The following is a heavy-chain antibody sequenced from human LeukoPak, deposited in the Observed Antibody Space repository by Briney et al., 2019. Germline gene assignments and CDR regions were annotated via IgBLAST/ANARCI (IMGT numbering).Heavy chain of an antibody. CDR2: ISGSGGST. Sequence: PGGSLRLSCAASGFTFSSYWMSWVRQAPGKGLEWVSAISGSGGSTYYADSVKGRFTISRDNAKNSLYLQMNSLRAEDTAVYFCGRGTNWSPLDFDSWGQGTRVTVSS. J-gene: IGHJ4*02. CDR3: GRGTNWSPLDFDS. D-gene: IGHD1-20*01. CDR1: GFTFSSYW. V-gene: IGHV3-23*01.